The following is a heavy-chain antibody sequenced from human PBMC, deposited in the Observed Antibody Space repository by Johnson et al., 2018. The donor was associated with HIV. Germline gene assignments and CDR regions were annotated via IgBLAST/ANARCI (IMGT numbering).Heavy chain of an antibody. D-gene: IGHD4-11*01. J-gene: IGHJ3*02. Sequence: VQLVESGGGSGQPGGSLRLSCAASGFTLSDHWMHWLRQVPGKGLAWVSRIDSVGRGTSYADSVKGRLTISRDNAKNTLSLQMNNLRAEDTAVYYCARDSRYNNYGGGSVGAFDIWGQGTTVTVSS. CDR3: ARDSRYNNYGGGSVGAFDI. V-gene: IGHV3-74*01. CDR1: GFTLSDHW. CDR2: IDSVGRGT.